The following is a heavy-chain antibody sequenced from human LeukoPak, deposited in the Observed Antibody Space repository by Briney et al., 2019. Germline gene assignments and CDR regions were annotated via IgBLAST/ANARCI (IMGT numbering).Heavy chain of an antibody. CDR3: ARSPSGQLDY. D-gene: IGHD1-1*01. Sequence: ASVKVSCKTSGYTFTSYYIHWVRQAPGQGLECMGWINPNNGGTTYAQNFQGRVSMTRDTSISTAYMELSGLRSDDTAVYYCARSPSGQLDYWGRGTLVTGSS. CDR2: INPNNGGT. V-gene: IGHV1-2*02. CDR1: GYTFTSYY. J-gene: IGHJ4*02.